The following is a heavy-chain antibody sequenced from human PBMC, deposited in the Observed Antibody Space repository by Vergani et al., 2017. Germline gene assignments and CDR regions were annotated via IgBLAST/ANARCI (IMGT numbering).Heavy chain of an antibody. CDR2: IKSKTDGGTT. D-gene: IGHD2-2*01. V-gene: IGHV3-15*01. J-gene: IGHJ6*02. CDR3: TSEYQLLWSDYYYGMDV. Sequence: VQLVESGGGVVQPGRSLRLSCAASGFTFSNAWMSWVRQAPGKGLEWVGRIKSKTDGGTTDYAAPVKGRFTISRDDSKNTLYLQMNSLKTEDTAVYYCTSEYQLLWSDYYYGMDVWGQGTTVTVSS. CDR1: GFTFSNAW.